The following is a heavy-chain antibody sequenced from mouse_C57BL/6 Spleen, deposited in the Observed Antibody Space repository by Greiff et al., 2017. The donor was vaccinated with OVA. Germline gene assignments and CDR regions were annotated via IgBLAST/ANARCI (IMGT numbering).Heavy chain of an antibody. D-gene: IGHD1-1*01. J-gene: IGHJ2*01. CDR3: ARDYGSSYEVDY. CDR2: INPYNGDT. Sequence: VHVKQSGPELVKPGDSVKISCKASGYSFTGYFMNWVMQSHGKSLEWIGRINPYNGDTFYNQKFKGKATLTVDKSSSTAHMELRSLTSEDSAVYYCARDYGSSYEVDYWGQGTTLTVSS. CDR1: GYSFTGYF. V-gene: IGHV1-20*01.